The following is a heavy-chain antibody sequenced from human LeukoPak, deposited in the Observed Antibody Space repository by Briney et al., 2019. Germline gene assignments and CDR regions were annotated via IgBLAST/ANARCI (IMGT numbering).Heavy chain of an antibody. D-gene: IGHD6-19*01. Sequence: GESLKISCKTSGYTFTNYWIGWVRQMPGKGLEWMGIIYPDDSDTRYSPSFQGQVTISADKSISTAYLQWSSLKASDTAMYYCARRIAVAGSEGFDPWGQGTLVTVSS. CDR2: IYPDDSDT. CDR1: GYTFTNYW. CDR3: ARRIAVAGSEGFDP. V-gene: IGHV5-51*01. J-gene: IGHJ5*02.